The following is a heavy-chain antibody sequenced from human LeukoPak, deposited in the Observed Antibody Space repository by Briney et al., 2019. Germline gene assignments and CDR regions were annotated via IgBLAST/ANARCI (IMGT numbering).Heavy chain of an antibody. CDR2: INPNGGGT. V-gene: IGHV1-2*06. D-gene: IGHD3-3*01. CDR3: ARERKITIFGVACDY. J-gene: IGHJ4*02. Sequence: ASVKVSCKASGYTFTGYYIHWVRQAPGQGLEWMGRINPNGGGTNYAQKFQDRVTMTSDTSISTAYMELSRLRSDDTAVYYCARERKITIFGVACDYWGQGTLVTVSS. CDR1: GYTFTGYY.